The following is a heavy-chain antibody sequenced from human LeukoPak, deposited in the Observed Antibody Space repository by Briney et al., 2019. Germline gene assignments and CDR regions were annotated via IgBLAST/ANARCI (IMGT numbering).Heavy chain of an antibody. V-gene: IGHV3-20*04. CDR2: INGNGGST. D-gene: IGHD3-10*01. CDR1: GFTFSSYE. Sequence: GGSLTLSCAPSGFTFSSYETNWVRQAPRKGLEWVSGINGNGGSTGYADSVKGRFTISRDNAKNSLYLQMNSLRAEDTALYYCARDPSGIVAFDIWGQGTMVTVSS. CDR3: ARDPSGIVAFDI. J-gene: IGHJ3*02.